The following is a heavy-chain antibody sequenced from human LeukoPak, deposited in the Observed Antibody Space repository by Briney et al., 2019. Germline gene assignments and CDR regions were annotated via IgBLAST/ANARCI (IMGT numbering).Heavy chain of an antibody. V-gene: IGHV1-18*01. CDR3: ARRSSSWYQGSFDY. Sequence: ASVKVSCKASGYTFTSYGISWVRQAPGQGLEWMGWISAYNGNTNYAQKLQGRVTMTTDTSTSTAYVELRSLRSDDTAVYYCARRSSSWYQGSFDYWGQGTLVTVSS. CDR2: ISAYNGNT. CDR1: GYTFTSYG. J-gene: IGHJ4*02. D-gene: IGHD6-13*01.